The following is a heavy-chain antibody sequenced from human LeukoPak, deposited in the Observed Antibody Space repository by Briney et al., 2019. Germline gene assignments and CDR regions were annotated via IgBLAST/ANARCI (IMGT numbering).Heavy chain of an antibody. Sequence: SETLSLTCAVYGGSFSGYYWSWIRQPPGKGLEWIGEINHSGSTNYNPSLKSRVTISVDTSKNQFSLKLSSVTAADTAVYYCARVGWAAGTFDYWGQGTLVTVSS. V-gene: IGHV4-34*01. CDR2: INHSGST. CDR3: ARVGWAAGTFDY. CDR1: GGSFSGYY. J-gene: IGHJ4*02. D-gene: IGHD6-13*01.